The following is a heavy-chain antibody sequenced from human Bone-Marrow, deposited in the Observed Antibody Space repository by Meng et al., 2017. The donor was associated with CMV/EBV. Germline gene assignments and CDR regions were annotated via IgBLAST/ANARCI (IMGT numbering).Heavy chain of an antibody. Sequence: SETLSLTCTVSGGSISSSSYYWGWIRQPPGKGLEWIGSIYYSGSTYYNPSLKSRVTISVDTSKNQFSLKLSSVTAADTAVYYCAREWELLVNWLDPWGQGTLVTVSS. CDR3: AREWELLVNWLDP. J-gene: IGHJ5*02. CDR1: GGSISSSSYY. CDR2: IYYSGST. D-gene: IGHD1-26*01. V-gene: IGHV4-39*07.